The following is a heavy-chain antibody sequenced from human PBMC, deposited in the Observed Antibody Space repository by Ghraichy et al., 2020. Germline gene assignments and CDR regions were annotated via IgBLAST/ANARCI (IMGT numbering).Heavy chain of an antibody. CDR3: ARVGQTSYDSSGYWYYYYYGMDV. Sequence: ESLNISCTVSGGSISSYYWSWIRQPPGKGLEWIGYIYYSGSTNYNPSLKSRVTISVDTSKNQFSLKLSSVTAADTAVYYCARVGQTSYDSSGYWYYYYYGMDVWCQGTTVTVSS. J-gene: IGHJ6*02. D-gene: IGHD3-22*01. CDR2: IYYSGST. V-gene: IGHV4-59*01. CDR1: GGSISSYY.